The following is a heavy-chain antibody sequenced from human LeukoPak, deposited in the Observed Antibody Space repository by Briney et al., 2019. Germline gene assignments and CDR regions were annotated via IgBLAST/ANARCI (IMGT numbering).Heavy chain of an antibody. Sequence: SLRLACAPYSATFDNYATHSVRQAPRKCLECVSGMRWNRGSISYADSVKGRFTIYTDNAKNSLYQQMNSLRAEDTALYYCAKDWDSGYSYYFDYWGQGTMVTVSS. J-gene: IGHJ4*02. CDR3: AKDWDSGYSYYFDY. CDR2: MRWNRGSI. D-gene: IGHD5-12*01. CDR1: SATFDNYA. V-gene: IGHV3-9*01.